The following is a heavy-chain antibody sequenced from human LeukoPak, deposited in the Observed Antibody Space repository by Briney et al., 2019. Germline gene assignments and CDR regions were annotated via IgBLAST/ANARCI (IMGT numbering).Heavy chain of an antibody. D-gene: IGHD6-19*01. Sequence: GGSLRLSCAASGFTFSTYWMHWVRQAPGKGLVWVSRINGDGSSITYADSVKGRFTISRDNAKNTLYLQLNSLRAEDTAVYYCATSDWYAAFHVWGQGTMVTVSS. CDR3: ATSDWYAAFHV. CDR2: INGDGSSI. J-gene: IGHJ3*01. CDR1: GFTFSTYW. V-gene: IGHV3-74*01.